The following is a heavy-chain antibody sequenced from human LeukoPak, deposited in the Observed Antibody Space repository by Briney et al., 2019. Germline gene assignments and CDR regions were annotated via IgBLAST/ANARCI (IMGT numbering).Heavy chain of an antibody. CDR2: MNPNSGNT. CDR3: ARGRSEYYDFWSGYGPPYYYGMDV. Sequence: EASVRVSCKASGYTFTSYDINWVRQATGQGLEWMGWMNPNSGNTGYAQKFQGRVTMTRNTSISTAYMELSSLRSEDTAVYYCARGRSEYYDFWSGYGPPYYYGMDVWGHGTTVTVSS. CDR1: GYTFTSYD. V-gene: IGHV1-8*01. J-gene: IGHJ6*02. D-gene: IGHD3-3*01.